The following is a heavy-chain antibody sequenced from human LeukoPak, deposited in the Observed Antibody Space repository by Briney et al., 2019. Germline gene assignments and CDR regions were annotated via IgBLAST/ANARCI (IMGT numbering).Heavy chain of an antibody. CDR2: ISAYNGNT. Sequence: ASVKVSCKASGYTFTSYGISWVRQAPGQGLEWMGWISAYNGNTNNAQKFQGRVTMTTDTSTTTAHMELRSLTSDDTAVYYCARHGGIGPKRDYFDYWGPGTLVTVSS. J-gene: IGHJ4*02. D-gene: IGHD3-16*01. CDR3: ARHGGIGPKRDYFDY. CDR1: GYTFTSYG. V-gene: IGHV1-18*01.